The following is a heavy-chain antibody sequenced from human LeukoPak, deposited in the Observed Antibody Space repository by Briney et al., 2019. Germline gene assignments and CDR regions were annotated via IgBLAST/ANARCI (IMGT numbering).Heavy chain of an antibody. CDR1: GFTFSSYA. Sequence: GGSLRLSCAASGFTFSSYAMSWVRQAPGKGLEWVSGIGASGTTTYDADSGKGRFTISRDNSKNMLHLQMNSLRAEDTAVYYCAKDIRRGTMYYYYYGMDVWGQGTTVTVSS. J-gene: IGHJ6*02. CDR3: AKDIRRGTMYYYYYGMDV. CDR2: IGASGTTT. V-gene: IGHV3-23*01. D-gene: IGHD4/OR15-4a*01.